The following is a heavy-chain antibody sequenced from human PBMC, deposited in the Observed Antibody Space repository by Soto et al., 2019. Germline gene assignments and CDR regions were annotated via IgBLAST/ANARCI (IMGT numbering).Heavy chain of an antibody. V-gene: IGHV3-7*03. D-gene: IGHD6-6*01. Sequence: GGSLRLSCAASGFTFSSYLMTWVRQAPGNGLEWVANIKEDGSEKYYVDSVKGRFTISRDNAKNSLYLQINTLGAEDTAVYYCARVFSSSLRYFYHYFGLDVWGQGTTVTVSS. CDR2: IKEDGSEK. J-gene: IGHJ6*02. CDR1: GFTFSSYL. CDR3: ARVFSSSLRYFYHYFGLDV.